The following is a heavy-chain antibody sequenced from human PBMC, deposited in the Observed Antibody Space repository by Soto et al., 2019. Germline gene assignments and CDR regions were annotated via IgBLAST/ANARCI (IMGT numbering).Heavy chain of an antibody. V-gene: IGHV3-23*01. CDR1: GFTFSSYA. J-gene: IGHJ4*02. CDR3: AKATYNWNYFDY. CDR2: NSGSGGST. Sequence: VGSLRLSCAASGFTFSSYAMSWVRQAPGKGLEWVSANSGSGGSTYYADSVKGRFTISRDNSKNTLYLQMNSLRAEDTAVYYCAKATYNWNYFDYWGQGTLVTVSS. D-gene: IGHD1-20*01.